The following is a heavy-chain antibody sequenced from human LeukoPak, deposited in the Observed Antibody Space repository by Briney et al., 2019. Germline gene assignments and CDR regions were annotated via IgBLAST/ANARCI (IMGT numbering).Heavy chain of an antibody. D-gene: IGHD3-3*01. J-gene: IGHJ3*02. CDR3: ARRVFGVVSPHAFDI. CDR1: GGSISSYY. V-gene: IGHV4-59*01. CDR2: IYYSGST. Sequence: PSETLSLTCTVSGGSISSYYWSWIRQPPGKVLEWIGYIYYSGSTNYNPSLKSRVTISVDTSKNQFSLKMSSVTAADTAVYYCARRVFGVVSPHAFDIWGQGTMVTVSS.